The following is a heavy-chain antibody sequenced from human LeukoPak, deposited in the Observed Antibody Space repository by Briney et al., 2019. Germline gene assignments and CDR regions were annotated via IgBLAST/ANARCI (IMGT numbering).Heavy chain of an antibody. CDR3: ASADGIAAAGTE. Sequence: GGSLRLSCAASGFTFSSYEMNWVRQAPGKGLEWVSYISSSGSTIYYADSVKGRFTISRDNAKNSLYLQMNSLRAEDTAVYYCASADGIAAAGTEWGQGTLVTVSS. CDR2: ISSSGSTI. V-gene: IGHV3-48*03. CDR1: GFTFSSYE. D-gene: IGHD6-13*01. J-gene: IGHJ4*02.